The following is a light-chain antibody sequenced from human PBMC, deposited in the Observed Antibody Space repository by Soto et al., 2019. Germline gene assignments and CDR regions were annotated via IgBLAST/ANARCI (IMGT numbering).Light chain of an antibody. CDR1: SSNIGSNT. Sequence: QSVLTQPPSASGTPGQRVTISCSGSSSNIGSNTVNWYQQLPGTAPKLLIYSNNQRPSGVPDRCSGSKSGTSASLAISGRQSEDEADYYCAAWDDSLRGPVFGGGTKLTVL. V-gene: IGLV1-44*01. CDR3: AAWDDSLRGPV. CDR2: SNN. J-gene: IGLJ2*01.